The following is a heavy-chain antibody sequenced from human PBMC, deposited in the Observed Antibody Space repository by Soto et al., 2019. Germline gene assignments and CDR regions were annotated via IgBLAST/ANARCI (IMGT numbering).Heavy chain of an antibody. CDR2: MNPNSGNT. J-gene: IGHJ6*03. CDR1: GYTFTSYD. CDR3: ARSVRYYYYMDV. Sequence: QVQLVQSGAEVKKPGASVKVSCKASGYTFTSYDINWVRQATGQGLEWMGWMNPNSGNTGYAQKFQGRVTMTRNTSRSTAYMELSSLRSEDTAVYYCARSVRYYYYMDVWGKGTTVTVSS. V-gene: IGHV1-8*01.